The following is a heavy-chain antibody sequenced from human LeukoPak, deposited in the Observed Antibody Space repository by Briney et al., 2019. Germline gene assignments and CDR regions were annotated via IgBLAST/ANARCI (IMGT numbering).Heavy chain of an antibody. CDR2: INPSGGSA. J-gene: IGHJ4*02. CDR1: GYTFTSYY. Sequence: ASVKVSCKASGYTFTSYYMHWVRQAPGQGLEWMGIINPSGGSASYAQKFQGRVTMTRDTSTSTVYMELSSLRSEDTAVYYCAREGSSGWTFDYWGQGTLVTVSS. D-gene: IGHD6-19*01. V-gene: IGHV1-46*01. CDR3: AREGSSGWTFDY.